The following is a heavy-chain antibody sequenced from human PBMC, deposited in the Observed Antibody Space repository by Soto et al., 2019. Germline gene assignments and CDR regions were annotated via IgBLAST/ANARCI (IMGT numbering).Heavy chain of an antibody. CDR2: IYHSGST. J-gene: IGHJ4*02. D-gene: IGHD3-10*01. CDR1: GGSISSSNW. V-gene: IGHV4-4*02. CDR3: AKRFGGLGSYEY. Sequence: PSETLSLTCAVSGGSISSSNWWTWVRQPPGKGLEWIGEIYHSGSTNYIPSLKSRVTISVDKSKNQFSLKLTSVTAADTAVYYCAKRFGGLGSYEYWGQGTLVTVSS.